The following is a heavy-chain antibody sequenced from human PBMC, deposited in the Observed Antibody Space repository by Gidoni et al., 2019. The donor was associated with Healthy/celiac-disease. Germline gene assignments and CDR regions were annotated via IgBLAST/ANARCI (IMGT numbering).Heavy chain of an antibody. CDR2: ISSSSSTI. CDR1: GSTFSSYS. Sequence: EVQLVESGGGLVQHGGSLRLSCAASGSTFSSYSMNWVRQAPGKGLEWVSYISSSSSTIYYADSVKGRFTISRDNAKNSLYLQMNSLRAEDTAVYYCARGESGSYSNWFDPWGQGTLVTVSS. J-gene: IGHJ5*02. CDR3: ARGESGSYSNWFDP. V-gene: IGHV3-48*01. D-gene: IGHD1-26*01.